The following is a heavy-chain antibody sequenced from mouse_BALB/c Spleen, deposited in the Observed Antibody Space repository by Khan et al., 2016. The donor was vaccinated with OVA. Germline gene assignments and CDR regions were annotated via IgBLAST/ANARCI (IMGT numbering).Heavy chain of an antibody. J-gene: IGHJ4*01. V-gene: IGHV14-3*02. CDR3: AITTVVRYYAMDY. D-gene: IGHD1-1*01. CDR2: IDPANGNT. CDR1: GFNIKDTY. Sequence: VQLQQSGAELVKPGASVKLSCTASGFNIKDTYMHWVKQRPEQGLEWIGRIDPANGNTKYDPKFQGKATITADTSSHTAYLQLSSLTSEDTAVYYCAITTVVRYYAMDYWGQGTSVTVSS.